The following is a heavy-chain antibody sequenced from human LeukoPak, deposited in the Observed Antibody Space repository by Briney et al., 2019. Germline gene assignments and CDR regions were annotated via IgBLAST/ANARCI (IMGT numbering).Heavy chain of an antibody. V-gene: IGHV1-69*05. CDR1: GGTFSSYA. CDR3: ARVQRGPQEMATILEAFDI. J-gene: IGHJ3*02. D-gene: IGHD5-24*01. CDR2: IIPIFGTA. Sequence: SVKVSCKASGGTFSSYAISWVRQAPGQGLEWMGGIIPIFGTANYAQKFQGRVTITTDESTSTAYMELSSLRSEDTAVYYCARVQRGPQEMATILEAFDIWGQGTMVTVSS.